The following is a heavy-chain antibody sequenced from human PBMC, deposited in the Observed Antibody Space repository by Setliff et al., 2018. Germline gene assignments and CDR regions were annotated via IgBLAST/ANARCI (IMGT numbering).Heavy chain of an antibody. CDR1: GDSISRSTYY. J-gene: IGHJ4*02. Sequence: KLSETLSLTCTVSGDSISRSTYYWGWIRQSPGKGLDWIGTVDRSGNTFYNPSLNSRVTISVDTSKNQFSLKLTSVSAADTAVYSCARRDSTGYYGYSFDFWGQGTLVTVSS. CDR3: ARRDSTGYYGYSFDF. D-gene: IGHD3-22*01. CDR2: VDRSGNT. V-gene: IGHV4-39*01.